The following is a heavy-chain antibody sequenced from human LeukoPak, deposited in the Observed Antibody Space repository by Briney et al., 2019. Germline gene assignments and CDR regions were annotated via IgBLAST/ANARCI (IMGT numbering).Heavy chain of an antibody. CDR1: GFTLSSYS. D-gene: IGHD2-21*02. CDR2: ISSSSSYI. Sequence: GGSLRLSCAASGFTLSSYSMNWVRQAPGKGLEWVSSISSSSSYIYYADSVRGRFTISRDNAKNSLYLQMNSLRAEDTAVYYCATLSYCGGDCYSWGQGTMVTVSS. J-gene: IGHJ3*02. CDR3: ATLSYCGGDCYS. V-gene: IGHV3-21*01.